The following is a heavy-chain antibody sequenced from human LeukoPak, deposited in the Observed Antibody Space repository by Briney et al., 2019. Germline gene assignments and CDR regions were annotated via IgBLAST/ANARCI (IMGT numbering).Heavy chain of an antibody. D-gene: IGHD2-2*01. CDR1: GFTFSSYA. J-gene: IGHJ4*02. CDR2: ISGSGGST. Sequence: GGSLRLSCAASGFTFSSYAMSWVRQAPGKGLEWVSAISGSGGSTYYADSVKGRFTISRDNSENTLYLQMNSLRAEDTAVYYCAKDHPTVYCSSTSCYVDYWGQGTLVTVSS. CDR3: AKDHPTVYCSSTSCYVDY. V-gene: IGHV3-23*01.